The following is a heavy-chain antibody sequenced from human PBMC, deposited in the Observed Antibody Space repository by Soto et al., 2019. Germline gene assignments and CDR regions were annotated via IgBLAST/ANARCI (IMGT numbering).Heavy chain of an antibody. CDR1: GGSISSSSYY. J-gene: IGHJ3*02. V-gene: IGHV4-39*01. CDR3: ARRNMEGMTDI. D-gene: IGHD1-1*01. CDR2: IYYSGST. Sequence: SETLSLTCTVSGGSISSSSYYWSWIRQPPGKGLEWIGSIYYSGSTYYNPSLKSRVTISVDTSKNQFSLKLSSVTAADTAVYYCARRNMEGMTDIWGQGTMVTVSS.